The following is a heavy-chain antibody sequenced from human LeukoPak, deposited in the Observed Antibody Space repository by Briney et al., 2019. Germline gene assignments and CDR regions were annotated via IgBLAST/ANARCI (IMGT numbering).Heavy chain of an antibody. Sequence: PGGSLRLSCAASGFTFSSYAMGWVRQAPGKGLEWVSIISDTGHSTYYADSVKGRFTVSRDNSKNTLYLQMNSLRAEDTALYYCAKGGQWLRYYFDSWGQGTLVTVSS. CDR2: ISDTGHST. D-gene: IGHD5-12*01. CDR1: GFTFSSYA. J-gene: IGHJ4*02. V-gene: IGHV3-23*01. CDR3: AKGGQWLRYYFDS.